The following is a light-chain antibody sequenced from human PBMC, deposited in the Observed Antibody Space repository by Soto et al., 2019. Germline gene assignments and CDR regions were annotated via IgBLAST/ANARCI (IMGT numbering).Light chain of an antibody. CDR2: GAS. J-gene: IGKJ3*01. Sequence: MVLTQSPGTLSLSPGERATLSCRASPSVYSRHLAWYQQKPGQAPRLLIYGASSRDTGIPDRLSGSGSGTDFNLIVTGLETEAFAVYYCQQYCTSPSTFGPGTKVDIK. V-gene: IGKV3-20*01. CDR1: PSVYSRH. CDR3: QQYCTSPST.